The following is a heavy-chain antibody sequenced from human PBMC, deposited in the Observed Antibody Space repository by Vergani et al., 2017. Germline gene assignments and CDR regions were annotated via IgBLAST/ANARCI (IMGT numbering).Heavy chain of an antibody. CDR1: GFTFSDYY. J-gene: IGHJ6*03. V-gene: IGHV3-11*01. CDR3: ARVIQYNHSAWSGEYYYYMDV. Sequence: QVQLVESGGGLVKPGGSLRLSCAASGFTFSDYYMSWIRQAPGKGLEWVSYISSSGSTIYYADSVKGRFTISRDNAKNSLYLQMNSLRAEDTAVYYCARVIQYNHSAWSGEYYYYMDVWGKGTTVTVSS. CDR2: ISSSGSTI. D-gene: IGHD3-3*01.